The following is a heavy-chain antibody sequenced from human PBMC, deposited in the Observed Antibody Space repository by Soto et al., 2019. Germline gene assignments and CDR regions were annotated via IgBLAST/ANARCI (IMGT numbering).Heavy chain of an antibody. CDR1: EGTFNSYA. Sequence: QAQVVQSGAEVRKPGSSVKLSCKASEGTFNSYAIAWVRQAPGQGLEWMGGIIPYYNTLNYAQKFQDKVTITADDSTNTVYMELSSLRSDDTAVYFCASGASRWYPYFFDSWAQGTLFTVSS. V-gene: IGHV1-69*01. D-gene: IGHD6-13*01. CDR3: ASGASRWYPYFFDS. CDR2: IIPYYNTL. J-gene: IGHJ4*02.